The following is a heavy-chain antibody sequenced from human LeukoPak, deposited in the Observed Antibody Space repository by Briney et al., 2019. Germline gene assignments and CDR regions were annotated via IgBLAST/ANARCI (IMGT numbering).Heavy chain of an antibody. CDR3: AREGYGDYVFFDY. CDR1: GGSISSYY. D-gene: IGHD4-17*01. V-gene: IGHV4-59*01. CDR2: IYYSGST. Sequence: SETLSLICTVSGGSISSYYWSWIRQPPGKGLEWMGYIYYSGSTNYNPSLKSRVTISVDTPKNQFSLKLSSVTAADTAVYYCAREGYGDYVFFDYWGQGTLVTVSS. J-gene: IGHJ4*02.